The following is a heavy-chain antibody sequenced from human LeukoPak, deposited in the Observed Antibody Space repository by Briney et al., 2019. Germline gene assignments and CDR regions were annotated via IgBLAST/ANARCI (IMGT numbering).Heavy chain of an antibody. J-gene: IGHJ4*02. CDR1: GGSISSYY. D-gene: IGHD1-26*01. V-gene: IGHV4-59*01. Sequence: TSETLSLTCTVPGGSISSYYWSWIRQPPGKGLEWIGYIYYAGNTNYNPSLKSRVSISVDTSKNRFSLKLNSVTAADTAVYYCARYGGVGATHFGYWGQGTLVTVSS. CDR2: IYYAGNT. CDR3: ARYGGVGATHFGY.